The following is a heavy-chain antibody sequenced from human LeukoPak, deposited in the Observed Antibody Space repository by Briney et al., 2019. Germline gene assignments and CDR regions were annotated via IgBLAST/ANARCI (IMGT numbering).Heavy chain of an antibody. CDR2: INHSGST. CDR3: ASPIAARPRDY. J-gene: IGHJ4*02. V-gene: IGHV4-34*01. CDR1: GGSFSGYY. D-gene: IGHD6-6*01. Sequence: PSETLSLTCAVYGGSFSGYYCSWIRQPPGQGLEWIGEINHSGSTNYNPSLKSRVTISVDTSKNQFSLKLSSVTAADTAVYYCASPIAARPRDYWGQGTLVTVSS.